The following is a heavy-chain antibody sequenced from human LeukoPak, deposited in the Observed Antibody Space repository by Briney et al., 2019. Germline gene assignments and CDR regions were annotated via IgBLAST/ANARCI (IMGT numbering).Heavy chain of an antibody. CDR3: ARGFPSSSRWFDP. CDR2: INHSGST. CDR1: GGSFSGYH. Sequence: PSETLSLTCGVYGGSFSGYHWTWIRLRPGKGLEWIGDINHSGSTHYNPSLKSRVTISVDTSNNQFSLKLHSVTAADTAAYYCARGFPSSSRWFDPWGQGTLVTVSS. D-gene: IGHD6-6*01. J-gene: IGHJ5*02. V-gene: IGHV4-34*01.